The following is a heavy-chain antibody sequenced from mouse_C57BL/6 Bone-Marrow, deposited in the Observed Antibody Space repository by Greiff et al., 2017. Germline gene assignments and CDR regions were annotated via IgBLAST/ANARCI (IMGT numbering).Heavy chain of an antibody. D-gene: IGHD2-5*01. Sequence: QVQLQQPGAELVKPGASVKMSCKASGYTFTSYWITWVKQRPGQGLEWIGAIYPGSGSTNYNEKFKSKATLTVDTSSSTAYMQLSTLTSEDSSVYYCARPYYSNYWYFDVWGTGTTVTVSS. CDR2: IYPGSGST. CDR1: GYTFTSYW. V-gene: IGHV1-55*01. CDR3: ARPYYSNYWYFDV. J-gene: IGHJ1*03.